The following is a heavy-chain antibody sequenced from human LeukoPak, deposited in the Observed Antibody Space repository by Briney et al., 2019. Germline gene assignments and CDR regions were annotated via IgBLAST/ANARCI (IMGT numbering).Heavy chain of an antibody. V-gene: IGHV3-74*01. CDR2: INSDGSST. Sequence: GGSLRLSCAASGSTFRSYAMQWVRQAPGKGLVWVSRINSDGSSTNYADSVKGRFTLSRDNAKNTLHLQMNSLRAEDTAVYYCARDRVEYSYGDGAFDIWGQGTMVTVSS. J-gene: IGHJ3*02. CDR1: GSTFRSYA. D-gene: IGHD5-18*01. CDR3: ARDRVEYSYGDGAFDI.